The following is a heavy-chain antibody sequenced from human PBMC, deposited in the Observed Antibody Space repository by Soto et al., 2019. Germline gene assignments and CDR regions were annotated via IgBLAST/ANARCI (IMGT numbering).Heavy chain of an antibody. CDR3: ASGRWNLHFHY. CDR2: IDPSDSHT. J-gene: IGHJ4*02. Sequence: GESLKISCEGSGYIFTNQWINWVRQVPGKGLEWMGNIDPSDSHTNYSPSFQGHVTISIDKSIRTAYLQWTRLKASDAAIYYCASGRWNLHFHYWGQGSLVTVSS. CDR1: GYIFTNQW. D-gene: IGHD2-15*01. V-gene: IGHV5-10-1*01.